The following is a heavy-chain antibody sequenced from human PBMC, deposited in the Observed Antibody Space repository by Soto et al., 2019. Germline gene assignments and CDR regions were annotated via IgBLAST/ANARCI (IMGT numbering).Heavy chain of an antibody. V-gene: IGHV4-59*01. Sequence: PSETLSLTCTVSGGSISSYYWSWIRQPPGKGLEWIGYIYYSGSTNYNPSLKSRVTISVGTSKNQFSLKLSSVTAADTAVYYCAGFGGDTVKPDYSGQVTLVTVSS. D-gene: IGHD4-17*01. J-gene: IGHJ4*02. CDR3: AGFGGDTVKPDY. CDR2: IYYSGST. CDR1: GGSISSYY.